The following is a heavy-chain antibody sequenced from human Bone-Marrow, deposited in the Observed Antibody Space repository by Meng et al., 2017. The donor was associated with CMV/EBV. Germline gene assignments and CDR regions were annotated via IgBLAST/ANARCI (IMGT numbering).Heavy chain of an antibody. V-gene: IGHV2-5*01. CDR1: GFSLSTSGVG. CDR3: GHRPPPGRNRGFDP. CDR2: IYWTDDK. D-gene: IGHD2/OR15-2a*01. J-gene: IGHJ5*02. Sequence: SGPTLVKPTQTLTLTCSFSGFSLSTSGVGVGWIRQPPGKALEWLALIYWTDDKYYSPSLKSRLAIAKDASRNQVVLTMTNVDPVDTATYYCGHRPPPGRNRGFDPWGEAILVTASS.